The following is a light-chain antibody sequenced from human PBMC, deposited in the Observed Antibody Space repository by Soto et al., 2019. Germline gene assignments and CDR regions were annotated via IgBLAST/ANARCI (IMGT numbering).Light chain of an antibody. V-gene: IGKV3-11*01. CDR2: DAS. Sequence: EIVLTQSPATLSLSPGERATLSCRASQSVSSYLAWLQQKPGQDPRLLIYDASNRDTGIPARFSGSGSGTDFTLTISSLEPEDLAVYYCQQRSKWPLTFGGGTKVEIK. J-gene: IGKJ4*01. CDR3: QQRSKWPLT. CDR1: QSVSSY.